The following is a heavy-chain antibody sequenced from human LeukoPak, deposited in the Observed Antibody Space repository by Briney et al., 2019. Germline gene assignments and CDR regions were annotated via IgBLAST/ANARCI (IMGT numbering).Heavy chain of an antibody. Sequence: SVKVSCKASGGTFSTYAITWVRQAPGQGLEWMGGIIPISGKANYAQKFQGRVTITTDKSTSTAYMELSSLRSEDTAVYYCVEGGIAPLNWFDPWGQGTLVTVSS. CDR2: IIPISGKA. CDR1: GGTFSTYA. V-gene: IGHV1-69*05. D-gene: IGHD6-13*01. CDR3: VEGGIAPLNWFDP. J-gene: IGHJ5*02.